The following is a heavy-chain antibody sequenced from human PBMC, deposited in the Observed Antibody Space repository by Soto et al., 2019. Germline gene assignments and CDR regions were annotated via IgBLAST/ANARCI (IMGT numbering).Heavy chain of an antibody. D-gene: IGHD3-22*01. Sequence: QVQLVESGGGVVQPGRSLRLSCATSGFTFSSYGMHWVRQAPGKGLEWVAVIWYDGSNKYYADSVKGRFTLSRDNSKNTLYLQMNSLRAEDTAVYYCARDLNYDSSGYYSENDAFDIWGQGTMVTVSS. CDR2: IWYDGSNK. CDR3: ARDLNYDSSGYYSENDAFDI. V-gene: IGHV3-33*01. CDR1: GFTFSSYG. J-gene: IGHJ3*02.